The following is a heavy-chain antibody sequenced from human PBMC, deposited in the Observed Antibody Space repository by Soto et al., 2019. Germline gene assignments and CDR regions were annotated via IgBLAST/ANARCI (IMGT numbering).Heavy chain of an antibody. Sequence: ASVKVSCKASGYTFTSYDINWVRQATGQGLEWMGWMNPNSGNTGYAQKFQGRVTMTRNTSISTAYMELSSLRSEDTAVYYCARGGVLVAKLPHNWFDPWGPGTLVTVSS. CDR3: ARGGVLVAKLPHNWFDP. CDR1: GYTFTSYD. CDR2: MNPNSGNT. V-gene: IGHV1-8*01. D-gene: IGHD2-15*01. J-gene: IGHJ5*02.